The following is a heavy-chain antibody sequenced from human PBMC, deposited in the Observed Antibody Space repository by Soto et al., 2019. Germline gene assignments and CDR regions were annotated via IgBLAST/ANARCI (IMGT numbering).Heavy chain of an antibody. D-gene: IGHD5-12*01. CDR3: ATLHSGYDEGFDY. Sequence: SETLSLTCAVYGGSFSGYYWSWIRQPPGKGLEWIGEINHSGNTNYNPSLKSRVTISVDTSKNQFSLKLSSVTAADTAVYYCATLHSGYDEGFDYWGQGTLVTVSS. V-gene: IGHV4-34*01. CDR1: GGSFSGYY. J-gene: IGHJ4*02. CDR2: INHSGNT.